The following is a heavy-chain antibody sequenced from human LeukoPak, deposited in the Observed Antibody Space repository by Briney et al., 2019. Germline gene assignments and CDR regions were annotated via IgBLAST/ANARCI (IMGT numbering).Heavy chain of an antibody. CDR1: GGSISSYY. CDR2: IYTSGST. CDR3: ARGQFGRVRGVQFSYMDV. Sequence: SETLSLTCTVSGGSISSYYWSWIRQPAGKGLEWIGRIYTSGSTNYNPSLKSRVTMSVDTSKNQFSLKLSSVTAADTAVYYCARGQFGRVRGVQFSYMDVWGKGTTVTVSS. V-gene: IGHV4-4*07. D-gene: IGHD3-10*01. J-gene: IGHJ6*03.